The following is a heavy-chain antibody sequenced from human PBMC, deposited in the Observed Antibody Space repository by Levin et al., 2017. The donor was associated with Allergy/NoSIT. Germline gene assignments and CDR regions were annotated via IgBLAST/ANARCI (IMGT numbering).Heavy chain of an antibody. V-gene: IGHV3-21*01. CDR1: GFTFSSYN. J-gene: IGHJ4*02. CDR2: ISTSSSFI. D-gene: IGHD5-18*01. CDR3: ARERGYSYGYADY. Sequence: PGGSLRLSCAASGFTFSSYNMNWVRQAPGKGLEWVSSISTSSSFIYYADSVKGRFTISRDNAKSSLYLQMNSLRVEDTAVYFCARERGYSYGYADYWGQGTLVTVSS.